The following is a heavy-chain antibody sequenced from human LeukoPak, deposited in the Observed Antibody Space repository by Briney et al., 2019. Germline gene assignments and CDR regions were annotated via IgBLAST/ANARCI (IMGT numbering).Heavy chain of an antibody. CDR3: ARYSSGWSLDY. D-gene: IGHD6-19*01. V-gene: IGHV3-33*01. CDR1: GFTFNSYG. Sequence: GRSLRLSCAVSGFTFNSYGMPWVRQAPGKGLEWVAVIWYDGSNKYYADSVKGRFTISRDNFKNTLYLQMNSLRAEDTAVYYCARYSSGWSLDYWGQGTLVTVSS. J-gene: IGHJ4*02. CDR2: IWYDGSNK.